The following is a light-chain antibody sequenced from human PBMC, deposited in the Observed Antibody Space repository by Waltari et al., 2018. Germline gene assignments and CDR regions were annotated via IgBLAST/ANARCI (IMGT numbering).Light chain of an antibody. CDR1: QRVSRT. J-gene: IGKJ1*01. V-gene: IGKV3-20*01. Sequence: EIVLTQSPGTLSLSPGDRATLSCTASQRVSRTLAWYQQKPGQAPRLLIYDASSRATGIPDRISGSGSGTDVSLTISRLEAEDFAVYCCQKYVTLPATFGQGTKVEIK. CDR2: DAS. CDR3: QKYVTLPAT.